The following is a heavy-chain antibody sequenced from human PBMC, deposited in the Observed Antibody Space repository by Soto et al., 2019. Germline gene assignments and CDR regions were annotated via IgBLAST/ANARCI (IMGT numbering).Heavy chain of an antibody. CDR3: ARDQIMITFGGVKGSAFDI. Sequence: SETLSLTCTVSGGSISSGGYYWSWIRQHPGKGLEWIGYIYYSGSTYYNPSLKSRVTISVDTSKNQFSLKLSSVTAADTAVYYCARDQIMITFGGVKGSAFDIWGQGTMVTVSS. J-gene: IGHJ3*02. CDR1: GGSISSGGYY. V-gene: IGHV4-31*03. D-gene: IGHD3-16*01. CDR2: IYYSGST.